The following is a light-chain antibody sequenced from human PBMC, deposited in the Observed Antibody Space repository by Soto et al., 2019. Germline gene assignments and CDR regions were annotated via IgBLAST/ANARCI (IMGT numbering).Light chain of an antibody. CDR3: ASYRSANTLVV. V-gene: IGLV2-14*01. Sequence: QSVLAQPACVSGSPGESITISCTGTSRDIGNYNYVSWYQHHPGKAPKLMIYEVTSRPSGVSDRFSGSKSGMTASLTISGLQPEDEADYFCASYRSANTLVVFGTGTKVTVL. J-gene: IGLJ1*01. CDR2: EVT. CDR1: SRDIGNYNY.